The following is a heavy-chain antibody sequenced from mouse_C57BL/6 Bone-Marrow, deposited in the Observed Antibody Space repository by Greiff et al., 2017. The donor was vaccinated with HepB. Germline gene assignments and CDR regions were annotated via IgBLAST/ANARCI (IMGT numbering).Heavy chain of an antibody. CDR3: AREAYY. J-gene: IGHJ2*01. Sequence: DVHLVESGGGLVKPGGSLKLSCAASGFTFSSYAMSWVRQTPEKRLEWVATISDGGSYTYYPDNVKGRFTISRDNAKNNLYLQMSHLKSEDTAVYYCAREAYYWGQGTTLTVSS. V-gene: IGHV5-4*01. CDR1: GFTFSSYA. CDR2: ISDGGSYT.